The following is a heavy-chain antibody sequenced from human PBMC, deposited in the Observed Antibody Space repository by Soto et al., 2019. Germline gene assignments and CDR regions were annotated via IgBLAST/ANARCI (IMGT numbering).Heavy chain of an antibody. J-gene: IGHJ4*02. Sequence: GGSLRLSCAASGFTFSSYGMHWVRQAPGKGLGWVAVISYDGSNKYYADSVKGRFTISRDNSKNTLYLQMNSLRAEDTAVYYCAKDQVYYDSSGYFGHWGQGTLVTVSS. CDR1: GFTFSSYG. D-gene: IGHD3-22*01. CDR3: AKDQVYYDSSGYFGH. V-gene: IGHV3-30*18. CDR2: ISYDGSNK.